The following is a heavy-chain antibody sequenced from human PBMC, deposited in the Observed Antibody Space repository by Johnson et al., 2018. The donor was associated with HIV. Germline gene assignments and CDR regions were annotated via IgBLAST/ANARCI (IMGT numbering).Heavy chain of an antibody. V-gene: IGHV3-30*02. CDR2: IRYDGGNK. CDR1: GFTFSSYD. CDR3: ARACRDGYTCDVFDI. D-gene: IGHD5-24*01. J-gene: IGHJ3*02. Sequence: QVQLVESGGGLVQPGGSLRLSCAASGFTFSSYDMHWVRQAPGKGLEWVSFIRYDGGNKSYGDSVKGRFTISRDNSKNTLYVQMISLRAEDTAVYYCARACRDGYTCDVFDIWGQGTLVTVSS.